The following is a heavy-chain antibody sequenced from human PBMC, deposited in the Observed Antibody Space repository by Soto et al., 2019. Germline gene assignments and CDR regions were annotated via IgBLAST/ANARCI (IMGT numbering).Heavy chain of an antibody. Sequence: QVQLVQSGAEVKKPGASVKVSCKASGYTFTGYYMHWVRQAPGQGLEWMGWINPNSGGTNYAQKFQGWVTMTRDTSISTAYMELSRLRSDDTAVYYCARDDRDSGSDGGWFDPWGQGTLVTVSS. D-gene: IGHD5-12*01. CDR1: GYTFTGYY. CDR2: INPNSGGT. CDR3: ARDDRDSGSDGGWFDP. V-gene: IGHV1-2*04. J-gene: IGHJ5*02.